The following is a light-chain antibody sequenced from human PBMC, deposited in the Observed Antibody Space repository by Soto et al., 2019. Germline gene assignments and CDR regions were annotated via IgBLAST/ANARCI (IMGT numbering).Light chain of an antibody. CDR1: NSDVGGYNY. CDR3: SSYSNSSTYVV. CDR2: DVS. Sequence: QSALTQPASVSGSPGQSITISCTGTNSDVGGYNYVSWYQQNPGKGHKVMNYDVSNRPSVVSNRFSGSKSGNTASLTISGLQSDDEADYYCSSYSNSSTYVVFGGGTKLTVL. J-gene: IGLJ2*01. V-gene: IGLV2-14*01.